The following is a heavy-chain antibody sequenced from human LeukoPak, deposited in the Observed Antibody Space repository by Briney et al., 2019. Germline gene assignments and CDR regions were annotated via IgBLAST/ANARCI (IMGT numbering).Heavy chain of an antibody. CDR1: GFTFSPHA. CDR3: AKALQGRVWGSYSHASDI. V-gene: IGHV3-23*01. D-gene: IGHD3-16*01. CDR2: ISGRDGTT. Sequence: GGSLRLSCAASGFTFSPHAMSWVRQAPGKGLKWVSVISGRDGTTYYADSVKGRFTISRDNSRNMLYLQMNSLRAEDTAVYYCAKALQGRVWGSYSHASDIWGQGTMVTVSP. J-gene: IGHJ3*02.